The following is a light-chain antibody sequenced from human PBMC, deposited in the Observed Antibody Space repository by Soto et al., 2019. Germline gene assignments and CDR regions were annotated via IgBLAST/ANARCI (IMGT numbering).Light chain of an antibody. Sequence: QSVLTQPPSVSAAPGQKVTISCSGSSSNIGNNYVSWYQQLPGTAPKLLIYDNYKRPSGIPERFSGSKSGTSATLGITGLQTGDEADYYCGTWDSSLTAVVFGGGTKVTVL. V-gene: IGLV1-51*01. CDR1: SSNIGNNY. CDR3: GTWDSSLTAVV. J-gene: IGLJ2*01. CDR2: DNY.